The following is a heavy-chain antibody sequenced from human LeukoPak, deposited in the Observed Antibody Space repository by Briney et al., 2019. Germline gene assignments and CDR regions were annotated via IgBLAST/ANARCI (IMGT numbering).Heavy chain of an antibody. V-gene: IGHV3-23*01. J-gene: IGHJ4*02. CDR3: AKVPMMFGELLYLSY. CDR1: GFPFSSYA. CDR2: ISDSGGST. D-gene: IGHD3-10*02. Sequence: GGSLRLSCSASGFPFSSYAMHWVRQAPGKGLEYVSAISDSGGSTYYADSVKGRFTISRDNSKNTLYLQMNRLRAEDTAVYYCAKVPMMFGELLYLSYWGQGTLVTVSS.